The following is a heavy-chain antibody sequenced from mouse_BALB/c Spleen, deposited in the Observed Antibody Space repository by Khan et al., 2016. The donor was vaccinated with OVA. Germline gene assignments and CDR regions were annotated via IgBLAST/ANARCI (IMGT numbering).Heavy chain of an antibody. CDR1: GYTFTTAG. J-gene: IGHJ1*01. V-gene: IGHV9-4*02. D-gene: IGHD2-2*01. CDR2: INTHSGVP. Sequence: QIQLVQSGPELKKPGETVRISCKASGYTFTTAGMQWVQKMPGKGLKWIGWINTHSGVPKYAEDFKGRFAFSLETSASTAYLQITNRKNEDTATYFCASGYGYGWYCDVWGAGTTVTVSS. CDR3: ASGYGYGWYCDV.